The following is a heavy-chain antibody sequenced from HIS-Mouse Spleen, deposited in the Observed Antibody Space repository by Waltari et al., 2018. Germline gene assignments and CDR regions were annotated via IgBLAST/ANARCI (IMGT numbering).Heavy chain of an antibody. CDR2: MNPNSGNT. Sequence: QVQLVQSGAEVKKPGASVKVSCKASGYTFTSYDINWVRQATGQGLEWMGWMNPNSGNTGYAQKFQGRVTMTRNTSISTAYMELSSLRSEDTAVYYCARVQPGGGSYVDAFDIWGQGTMVTVSS. CDR1: GYTFTSYD. J-gene: IGHJ3*02. CDR3: ARVQPGGGSYVDAFDI. V-gene: IGHV1-8*01. D-gene: IGHD1-26*01.